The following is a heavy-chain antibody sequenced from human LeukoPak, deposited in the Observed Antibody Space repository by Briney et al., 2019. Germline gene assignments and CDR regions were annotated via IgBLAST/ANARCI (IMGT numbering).Heavy chain of an antibody. J-gene: IGHJ4*02. CDR3: AREVWGPEY. Sequence: GGSLRLSCAASGFTFTKYWMTWVRQAPGKGLEWVGNIKQDGSDKNYMDSVKGRFTISRDNTKNSVYLQMSGLRAEDTAVYYCAREVWGPEYWGQGTLVTVSS. CDR2: IKQDGSDK. CDR1: GFTFTKYW. V-gene: IGHV3-7*01. D-gene: IGHD1-14*01.